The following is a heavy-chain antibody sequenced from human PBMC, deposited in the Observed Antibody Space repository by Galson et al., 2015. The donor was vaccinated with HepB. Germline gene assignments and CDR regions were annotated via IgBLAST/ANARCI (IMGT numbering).Heavy chain of an antibody. D-gene: IGHD3-10*01. CDR1: GFTFSSYW. CDR2: INSDGSRT. V-gene: IGHV3-74*01. J-gene: IGHJ6*02. Sequence: SLRLSCAASGFTFSSYWMHWVRQAPGKGLVWVSRINSDGSRTTYADSVKGRFTISRDNAKNTLYLHMNSLRAEDTAVYYCARDFYGSGSYYYYAMDVWGQGTTVTVSS. CDR3: ARDFYGSGSYYYYAMDV.